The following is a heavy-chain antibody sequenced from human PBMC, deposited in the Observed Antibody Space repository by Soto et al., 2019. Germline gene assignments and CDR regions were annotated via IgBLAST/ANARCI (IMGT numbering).Heavy chain of an antibody. CDR3: ARGRYCSGGSCFFDP. V-gene: IGHV3-23*01. CDR1: GFTFSSYA. CDR2: VSGSGGST. Sequence: EVQLLESGGGLVQPGGSLRLSCSASGFTFSSYAMSWVRQAPGKGLEWVSAVSGSGGSTYYADSVEGRFTISRDNSKNTLDLQMNSLRAEDTAVYYCARGRYCSGGSCFFDPWGQGTLVTVSS. J-gene: IGHJ5*02. D-gene: IGHD2-15*01.